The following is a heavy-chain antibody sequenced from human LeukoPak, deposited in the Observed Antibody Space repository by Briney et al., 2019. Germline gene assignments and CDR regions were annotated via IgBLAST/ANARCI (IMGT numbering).Heavy chain of an antibody. V-gene: IGHV1-69*13. CDR1: GGTFSSYA. J-gene: IGHJ4*02. CDR3: ARGDDILTGAFDY. D-gene: IGHD3-9*01. CDR2: IIPIFGTA. Sequence: SVKVSCKASGGTFSSYAISWVRQAPGQGLEWMGGIIPIFGTANYAQKFQGRVTITADESTSTAYMELSSLRSEDTAVYYCARGDDILTGAFDYWGQGTLVTVSS.